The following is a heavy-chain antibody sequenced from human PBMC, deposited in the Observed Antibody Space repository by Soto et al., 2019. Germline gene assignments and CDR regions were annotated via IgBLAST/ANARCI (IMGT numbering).Heavy chain of an antibody. J-gene: IGHJ1*01. D-gene: IGHD3-22*01. V-gene: IGHV3-23*01. CDR2: ISGSGGGT. Sequence: GVSLRLSCAASGFTFNIYAMSWVRQSPGKGLEWVSAISGSGGGTYYADSVEGRFTISRDNSNNTLYLQMSSLRAEDTAVYYCAKCGYDSCGRLLRYFQHWGQGTLVTVSS. CDR1: GFTFNIYA. CDR3: AKCGYDSCGRLLRYFQH.